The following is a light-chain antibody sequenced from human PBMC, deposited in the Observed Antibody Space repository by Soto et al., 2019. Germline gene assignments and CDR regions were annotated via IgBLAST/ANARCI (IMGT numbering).Light chain of an antibody. J-gene: IGKJ1*01. V-gene: IGKV3-20*01. Sequence: EIVMTQSPVTLSVSQGERATLSCRASQTVSSNLAWYQQKPGQAPRLLIYGASSRATGIPDRFSGSGSGTDFTLTISRLEPEDFAVYYCQQYGSSPPWTFGQGTKVDIK. CDR1: QTVSSN. CDR3: QQYGSSPPWT. CDR2: GAS.